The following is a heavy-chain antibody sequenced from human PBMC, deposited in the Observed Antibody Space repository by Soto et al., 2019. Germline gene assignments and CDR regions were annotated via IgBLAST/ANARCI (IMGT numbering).Heavy chain of an antibody. Sequence: QLQLQESGSGLVKPSQTLSLTCAVSGGSISSGGYSWSWIRQPPGKGLEWIGYIYHSGSTYYNPSLRRRVTIAVDSTENPSSLNLSSVTAADTAVYYCARVPGPWGQGTLVTVS. CDR1: GGSISSGGYS. D-gene: IGHD3-10*01. J-gene: IGHJ1*01. CDR3: ARVPGP. CDR2: IYHSGST. V-gene: IGHV4-30-2*01.